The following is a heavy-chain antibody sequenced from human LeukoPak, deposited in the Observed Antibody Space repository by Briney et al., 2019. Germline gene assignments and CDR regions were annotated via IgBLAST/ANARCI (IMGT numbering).Heavy chain of an antibody. CDR2: IKQDGSEK. D-gene: IGHD2-2*02. V-gene: IGHV3-7*01. CDR3: ARDYEAGCTSTTCYNRFNY. Sequence: GGSLRLSCAASGFTFSRYWMSWVRQAPGKGLEWVANIKQDGSEKYYVDSVKGRFTISRDNAKNSLYLQMNSLRAEDTAVYYCARDYEAGCTSTTCYNRFNYWGQGTLVTVSS. J-gene: IGHJ4*02. CDR1: GFTFSRYW.